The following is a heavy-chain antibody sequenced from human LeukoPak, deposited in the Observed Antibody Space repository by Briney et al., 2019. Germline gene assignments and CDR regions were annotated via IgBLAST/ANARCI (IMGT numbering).Heavy chain of an antibody. V-gene: IGHV4-59*01. CDR3: ARDSRYCNSISCYGRPGYYGLDV. Sequence: SEALSLTCTVSGGSISSYYWSWIRQPPGNGLEWIGYIYYSGITNYNPSLKSRVTMSVDTSKNQFSLNLSSVTAADTAVYYCARDSRYCNSISCYGRPGYYGLDVWGQGTTVTVSS. J-gene: IGHJ6*02. CDR2: IYYSGIT. CDR1: GGSISSYY. D-gene: IGHD2-2*01.